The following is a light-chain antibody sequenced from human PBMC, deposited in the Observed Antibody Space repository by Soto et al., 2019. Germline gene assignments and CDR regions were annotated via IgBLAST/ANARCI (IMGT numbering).Light chain of an antibody. Sequence: QPVLTQPASVSGSPGQSITISCTGTSSDVGGYNYVSWYQQHPGKAPKLKIYDVSNRPSGVSNRFSGSKSGNPASLTISGLQAEDEADYYCSSYTSSSTLVVFGGGTKLTVL. CDR3: SSYTSSSTLVV. V-gene: IGLV2-14*01. J-gene: IGLJ2*01. CDR2: DVS. CDR1: SSDVGGYNY.